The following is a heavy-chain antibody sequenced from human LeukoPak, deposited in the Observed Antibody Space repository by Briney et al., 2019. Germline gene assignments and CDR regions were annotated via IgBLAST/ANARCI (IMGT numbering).Heavy chain of an antibody. CDR1: GVSIRSGTYY. J-gene: IGHJ5*02. V-gene: IGHV4-31*03. CDR2: IYYTGST. CDR3: TSTTVAAGGKGDWFDP. D-gene: IGHD6-13*01. Sequence: PSETLSLTCTVSGVSIRSGTYYWSWLRQHPGKGLEWIGYIYYTGSTYYNPSLKSRVTISVDTSKNQFSLKLSSVSAADTAVYYCTSTTVAAGGKGDWFDPWGQGTLVTVSS.